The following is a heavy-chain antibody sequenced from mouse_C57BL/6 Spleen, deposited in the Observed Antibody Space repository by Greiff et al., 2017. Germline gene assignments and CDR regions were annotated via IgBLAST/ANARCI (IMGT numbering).Heavy chain of an antibody. J-gene: IGHJ3*01. D-gene: IGHD2-4*01. CDR1: GFTFSSYA. V-gene: IGHV5-4*01. Sequence: EVQRVESGGGLVKPGGSLKLSCAASGFTFSSYAMSWVRQTPEKRLEWVATISDGGSYTYYPDNVKGRFTISRDNAKNNLYLQMSHLKSEDTAMYYCARGDYDGVWFAYWGQGTLVTVSA. CDR3: ARGDYDGVWFAY. CDR2: ISDGGSYT.